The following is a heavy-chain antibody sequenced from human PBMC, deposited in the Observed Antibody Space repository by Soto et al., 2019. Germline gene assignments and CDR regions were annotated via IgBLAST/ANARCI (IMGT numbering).Heavy chain of an antibody. CDR1: GFTFSSYV. CDR2: ISYDGSNK. J-gene: IGHJ6*02. Sequence: GGSLSLSCAGCGFTFSSYVMHWVRQAPGKGLEWVAVISYDGSNKYYADSVKGRFTISRDNSKNTLYLQMNSLRAEDTAVYYCAKGRIQLWLAYYYGMDVWGQGTTVTVSS. V-gene: IGHV3-30*18. D-gene: IGHD5-18*01. CDR3: AKGRIQLWLAYYYGMDV.